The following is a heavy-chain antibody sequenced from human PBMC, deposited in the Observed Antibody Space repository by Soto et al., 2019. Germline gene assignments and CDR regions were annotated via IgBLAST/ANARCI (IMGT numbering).Heavy chain of an antibody. V-gene: IGHV2-5*02. CDR3: AHAYVGTSLY. D-gene: IGHD3-10*02. CDR2: IYWDDSK. Sequence: QITLKESGPTLVKHTQPLTLTCTFSGFSLTTDRVGVGWIRQPPGEALEWLAVIYWDDSKTYRPSLQSRLTITKHTSKNPVALTMTNMDSLDTATFYCAHAYVGTSLYWGQGTLVTVSS. CDR1: GFSLTTDRVG. J-gene: IGHJ4*02.